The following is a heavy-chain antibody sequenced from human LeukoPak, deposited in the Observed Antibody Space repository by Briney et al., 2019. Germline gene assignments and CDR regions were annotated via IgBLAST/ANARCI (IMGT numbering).Heavy chain of an antibody. Sequence: GGSLRLSRAASGFTFSSYWMHWVRQAPGKGLVWVSRINSDGSSTSYADSVKGRFTVSRDNAKNTLYLQMNSLRAEDTAVYYCARGRYCSGGSCYSDYWGQGTLVTVSS. CDR1: GFTFSSYW. J-gene: IGHJ4*02. D-gene: IGHD2-15*01. V-gene: IGHV3-74*01. CDR2: INSDGSST. CDR3: ARGRYCSGGSCYSDY.